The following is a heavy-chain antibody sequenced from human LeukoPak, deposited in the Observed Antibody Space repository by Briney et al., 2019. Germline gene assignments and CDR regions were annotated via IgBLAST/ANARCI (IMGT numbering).Heavy chain of an antibody. CDR3: ARQGRRGYSYGLDY. V-gene: IGHV4-59*08. D-gene: IGHD5-18*01. Sequence: SSEALSLTCTVSGGSISSYYWSWIRQPPGKGLEWVGYIYYSGSTNYNPSLKRRGTISVDTSKHQYSLKLSSVTAADTAVYYCARQGRRGYSYGLDYWGQGTLVTVSS. CDR1: GGSISSYY. J-gene: IGHJ4*02. CDR2: IYYSGST.